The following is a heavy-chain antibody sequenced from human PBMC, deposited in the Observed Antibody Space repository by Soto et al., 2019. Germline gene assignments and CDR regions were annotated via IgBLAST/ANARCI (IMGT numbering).Heavy chain of an antibody. CDR2: MVYTGSTNYGST. CDR1: GGSISSYY. J-gene: IGHJ4*02. Sequence: SETLSLTCTVSGGSISSYYWGWIRQPPGKGLEWIGHMVYTGSTNYGSTNYNPSLQSRVTTSADTSKNHSSLKLTSVPAADTDLYFCARHYPTANKCNYFDYWGRGTLVTVSS. V-gene: IGHV4-59*08. CDR3: ARHYPTANKCNYFDY.